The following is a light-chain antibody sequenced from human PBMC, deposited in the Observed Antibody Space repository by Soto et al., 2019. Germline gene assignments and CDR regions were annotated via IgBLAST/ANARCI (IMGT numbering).Light chain of an antibody. CDR1: QYIGDF. V-gene: IGKV1-5*01. Sequence: DIQMTQSPSSLSASVGDSVTITCRASQYIGDFLNWYQQTPGKPPKLLIFGASNLHIGVPSRFSGSGSGIEFTLTISSLQPDDFATYYCQQYNSYPLTFGGGTKVDIK. CDR2: GAS. J-gene: IGKJ4*01. CDR3: QQYNSYPLT.